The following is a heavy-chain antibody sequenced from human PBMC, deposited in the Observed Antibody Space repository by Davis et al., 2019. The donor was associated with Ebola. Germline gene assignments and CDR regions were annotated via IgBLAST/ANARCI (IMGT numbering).Heavy chain of an antibody. V-gene: IGHV4-59*01. CDR3: AVGNSGSYFGAFDI. CDR2: IYYSGST. D-gene: IGHD1-26*01. Sequence: SETLSLTCAVYAESFSGYYWSWIRQPPGKGLEWIGYIYYSGSTNYKPSLKSRVTISVDTSKKQFSLKLNSVTAADTAVYYCAVGNSGSYFGAFDIWGQGTMVTVSS. J-gene: IGHJ3*02. CDR1: AESFSGYY.